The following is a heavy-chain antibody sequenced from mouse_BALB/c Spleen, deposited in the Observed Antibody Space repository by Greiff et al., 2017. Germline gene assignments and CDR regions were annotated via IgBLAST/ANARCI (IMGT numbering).Heavy chain of an antibody. CDR2: INPSSGYT. V-gene: IGHV1-4*02. D-gene: IGHD4-1*01. J-gene: IGHJ3*01. CDR3: ARSNRFAY. Sequence: QVQLQQSAAELARPGASVKMSCKASGYTFTSYTMHWVKQRPGQGLEWIGYINPSSGYTEYNEKFKGKATFTADTSSNTAYMQLSSLTSEDSAVYYCARSNRFAYWGQGTLVTVSA. CDR1: GYTFTSYT.